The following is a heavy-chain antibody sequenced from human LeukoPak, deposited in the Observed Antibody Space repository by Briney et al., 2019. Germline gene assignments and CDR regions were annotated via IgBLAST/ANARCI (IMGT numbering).Heavy chain of an antibody. CDR2: ISGSGGST. CDR1: GFTFSSYG. CDR3: ARDVGGYDYEGYFDY. D-gene: IGHD5-12*01. J-gene: IGHJ4*02. V-gene: IGHV3-23*01. Sequence: PGGSLRLSCAASGFTFSSYGMTWVRQAPGKGLEWVSGISGSGGSTYYADSVKGRFTISRDNSKNTLYLQMNSLRAEDTAVYYCARDVGGYDYEGYFDYWGQGTLVTVSS.